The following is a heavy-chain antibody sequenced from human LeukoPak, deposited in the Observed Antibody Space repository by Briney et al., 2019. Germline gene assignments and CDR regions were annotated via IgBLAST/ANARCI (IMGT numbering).Heavy chain of an antibody. J-gene: IGHJ6*02. Sequence: PSQTLSLTCTVSGGSISSGSYYWRWIRQPAGKGLEWIGRIYTSGSTNYNPSLKSRVTISVDTSKNQFSLKLSSVTAADTAVYYCARQGIEVLPAAPYFYYYGLDVWGQGTTVTVSS. CDR3: ARQGIEVLPAAPYFYYYGLDV. V-gene: IGHV4-61*02. CDR2: IYTSGST. CDR1: GGSISSGSYY. D-gene: IGHD2-2*01.